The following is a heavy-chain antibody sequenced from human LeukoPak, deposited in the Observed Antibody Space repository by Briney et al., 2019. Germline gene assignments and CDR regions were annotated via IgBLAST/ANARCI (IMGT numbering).Heavy chain of an antibody. CDR2: VYYSGST. J-gene: IGHJ4*02. CDR1: GYSISSGYY. V-gene: IGHV4-61*01. Sequence: PSETLSLTCTVSGYSISSGYYWGWIRQPPGKGLEWIGYVYYSGSTKYNPSLRSRVTISLEMSKHQFSLNLTSVTAADTAVYYCASNTGTVFDYWGQGALVTVSS. D-gene: IGHD7-27*01. CDR3: ASNTGTVFDY.